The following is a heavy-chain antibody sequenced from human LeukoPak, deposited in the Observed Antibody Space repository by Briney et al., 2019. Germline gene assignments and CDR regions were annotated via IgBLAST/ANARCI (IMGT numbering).Heavy chain of an antibody. CDR1: GYTFTNYG. J-gene: IGHJ6*02. D-gene: IGHD3-16*02. V-gene: IGHV1-18*01. CDR3: GRDSPNYIWGSYRTRDV. Sequence: ASVKVSSKASGYTFTNYGISWVRQAPGQGREWMGWISAYNGNTNYAQKLHGRVTMTTDTSTRTASMELRSLRSDETAVYYCGRDSPNYIWGSYRTRDVWGQGTTVLVSS. CDR2: ISAYNGNT.